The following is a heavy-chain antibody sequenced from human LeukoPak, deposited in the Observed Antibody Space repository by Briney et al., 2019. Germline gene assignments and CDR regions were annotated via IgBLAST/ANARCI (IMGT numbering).Heavy chain of an antibody. CDR2: INQDGSEK. V-gene: IGHV3-7*01. Sequence: PGGSLRLSCAASGFTVSSNYMSWVRQAPGKGLEWVANINQDGSEKYYVDSVKGRFTISRDNAKNSLSLQMNSLRAEDTAVYSCARTRVSGGTFYHPFDYWGQGTLVTVSS. CDR3: ARTRVSGGTFYHPFDY. CDR1: GFTVSSNY. D-gene: IGHD2-15*01. J-gene: IGHJ4*02.